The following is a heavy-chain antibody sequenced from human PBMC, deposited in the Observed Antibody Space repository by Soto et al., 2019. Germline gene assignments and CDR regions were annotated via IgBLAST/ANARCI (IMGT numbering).Heavy chain of an antibody. CDR3: ASEVSSTDGMDV. J-gene: IGHJ6*02. V-gene: IGHV4-39*01. Sequence: SETLSLTCTVSGGSSVSSSSYYWGWIRKPPGKGLEWIGSIYYTGNTFYSPSFRSRLTISVDTSKSQFSLKLRSVTAADTATYYCASEVSSTDGMDVWGQGTTVTVSS. CDR2: IYYTGNT. CDR1: GGSSVSSSSYY. D-gene: IGHD2-15*01.